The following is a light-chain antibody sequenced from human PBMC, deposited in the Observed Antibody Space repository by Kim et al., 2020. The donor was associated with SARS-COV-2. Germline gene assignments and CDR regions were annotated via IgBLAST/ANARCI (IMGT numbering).Light chain of an antibody. Sequence: IQMTQSPSTLSASVGDRVTITCRASQGISSCLAWYQQKPGKAPNLLIYDASSLESGVPSRFSGSGSGTEFTLTISSLQPDDFATYYCQQYDTDPNTFGQGTKLEI. V-gene: IGKV1-5*01. CDR1: QGISSC. J-gene: IGKJ2*01. CDR3: QQYDTDPNT. CDR2: DAS.